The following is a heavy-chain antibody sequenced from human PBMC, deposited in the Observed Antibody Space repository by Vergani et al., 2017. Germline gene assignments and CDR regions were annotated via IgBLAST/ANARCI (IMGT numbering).Heavy chain of an antibody. V-gene: IGHV1-46*01. Sequence: VQLVQSGAEVKKPGASVKVSCKASGYTFTSYYMHWVRQAPGQGLEWMGIINPSGGSTSYAQKFQGRDTMTRDTSTSTVYMELSSLRSEDPAVYYCAREGVAASFDYGMDVWGQGTTVTVSS. D-gene: IGHD3-3*01. CDR2: INPSGGST. CDR3: AREGVAASFDYGMDV. J-gene: IGHJ6*02. CDR1: GYTFTSYY.